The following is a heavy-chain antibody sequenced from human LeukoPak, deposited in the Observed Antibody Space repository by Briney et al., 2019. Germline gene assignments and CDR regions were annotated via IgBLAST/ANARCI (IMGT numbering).Heavy chain of an antibody. J-gene: IGHJ4*02. D-gene: IGHD5/OR15-5a*01. CDR1: GFTFDDYT. Sequence: PGGSLRLSCAASGFTFDDYTMHWVRQAPGKGLEWVSLISWDGGSTYYADSVKGRFTISRDNSKNTLYLQMNSLRAEDTAVYYCARSRVVPVYASLGYWGQGTLVTVSS. V-gene: IGHV3-43*01. CDR3: ARSRVVPVYASLGY. CDR2: ISWDGGST.